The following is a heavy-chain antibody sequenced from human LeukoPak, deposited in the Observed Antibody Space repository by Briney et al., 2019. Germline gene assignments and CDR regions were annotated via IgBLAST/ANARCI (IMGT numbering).Heavy chain of an antibody. Sequence: ASVNVLHEASGYTYTRYYMPWVRQAPGQGLEWMGWINPNSGGTNYAQKFQGRVTMTRDTSISTAYMELSRLRSDDTAVYYCARGGAILRYFDWLFEAAYWSQRTLVTVSS. D-gene: IGHD3-9*01. CDR2: INPNSGGT. J-gene: IGHJ4*02. CDR3: ARGGAILRYFDWLFEAAY. V-gene: IGHV1-2*02. CDR1: GYTYTRYY.